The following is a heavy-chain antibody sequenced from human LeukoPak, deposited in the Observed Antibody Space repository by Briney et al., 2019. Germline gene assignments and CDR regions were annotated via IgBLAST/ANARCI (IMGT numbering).Heavy chain of an antibody. V-gene: IGHV4-39*01. J-gene: IGHJ4*02. CDR1: GGSISSSSYY. CDR2: IYYSGST. Sequence: PSETLSLTCTVSGGSISSSSYYWGWIRQPPGKGLEWIGSIYYSGSTYYNPSLKSRVTISVDTSKNQLSLKLSSVTAADTAVYYCARVGYCSGVSCYSAQRPFDYWGQGTLVTVSS. D-gene: IGHD2-15*01. CDR3: ARVGYCSGVSCYSAQRPFDY.